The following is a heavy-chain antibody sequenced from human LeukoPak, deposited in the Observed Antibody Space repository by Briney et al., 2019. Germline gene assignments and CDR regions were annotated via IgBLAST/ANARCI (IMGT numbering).Heavy chain of an antibody. V-gene: IGHV1-18*01. J-gene: IGHJ4*02. CDR2: VSAYADDT. D-gene: IGHD6-19*01. Sequence: ASVKVSCKTSGYSYTNYGISWVRQAPGQGLEWMGWVSAYADDTNYVQKFQGRITMTTDTSTSTAYVELRNLRSDDTAVYYCARDHVAVAGDFDYWGQGTLVTVSS. CDR3: ARDHVAVAGDFDY. CDR1: GYSYTNYG.